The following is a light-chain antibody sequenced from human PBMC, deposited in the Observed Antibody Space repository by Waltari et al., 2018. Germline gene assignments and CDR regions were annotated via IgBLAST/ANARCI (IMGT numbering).Light chain of an antibody. CDR2: AAS. J-gene: IGKJ1*01. Sequence: DIQMTQSPSSLSASVGDRVTITCRASQSIGTYLNWYQHKPGRAPELLIYAASTLQGGVPSRLGGSGSETHFTLAISSLQREDFATYYCQQSYTTPRTFGQGTKVEIK. V-gene: IGKV1-39*01. CDR3: QQSYTTPRT. CDR1: QSIGTY.